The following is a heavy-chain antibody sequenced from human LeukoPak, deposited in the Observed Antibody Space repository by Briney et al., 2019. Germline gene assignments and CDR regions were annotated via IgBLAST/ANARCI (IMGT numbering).Heavy chain of an antibody. CDR3: ARSLDDYGGNSPNRWFDP. Sequence: KASQTLSLTCAVSGGSISSGGYSWSWIRQPPGKGLEWIGYIYHSGSTYYNPSLKSRVTISVDRSKNQFSLKLSSVTAADTAVYYCARSLDDYGGNSPNRWFDPWGQGTLVTVSS. CDR2: IYHSGST. V-gene: IGHV4-30-2*01. J-gene: IGHJ5*02. CDR1: GGSISSGGYS. D-gene: IGHD4-23*01.